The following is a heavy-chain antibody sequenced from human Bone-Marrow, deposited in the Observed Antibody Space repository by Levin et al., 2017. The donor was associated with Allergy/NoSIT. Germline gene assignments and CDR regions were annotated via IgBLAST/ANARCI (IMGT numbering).Heavy chain of an antibody. J-gene: IGHJ5*02. CDR1: GGSISSYY. D-gene: IGHD2-15*01. Sequence: SETLSLTCTVSGGSISSYYWSWIRQPPGKGLEWIGYIYYSGSTNYNPSLKSRVTISVDTSKNQFSLKLSSVTAADTAVYYCARDAGYCSGGSCYNGWFDPWGQGTLVTVSS. CDR3: ARDAGYCSGGSCYNGWFDP. V-gene: IGHV4-59*01. CDR2: IYYSGST.